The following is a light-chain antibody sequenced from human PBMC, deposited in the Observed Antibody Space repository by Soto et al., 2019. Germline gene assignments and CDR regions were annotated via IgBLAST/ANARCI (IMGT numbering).Light chain of an antibody. Sequence: EIVFTQSPATLSLSPGERATLSCRASQSVSSYLAWYQQKPGQAPRLLIYDASNGATGIPARFSGSGSATDFTLTISSLEPEDFAVYYCQQRSNWLRTFGQGTKLEIK. J-gene: IGKJ2*01. CDR3: QQRSNWLRT. CDR1: QSVSSY. V-gene: IGKV3-11*01. CDR2: DAS.